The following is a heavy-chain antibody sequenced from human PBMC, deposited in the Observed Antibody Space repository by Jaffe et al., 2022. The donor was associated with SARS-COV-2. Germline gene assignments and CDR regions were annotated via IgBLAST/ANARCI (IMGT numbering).Heavy chain of an antibody. V-gene: IGHV4-39*01. CDR3: ARHRVTYPFDY. Sequence: QLQLQESGPGLVKPSETLSLTCTVSGGSISSSGYYWGWIRQPPGKGLESIGSIYYSGSTYYNPSLKSRVAISVDASKNQFSLKLSSVTAADTAVYYCARHRVTYPFDYWGQGTLVTVSS. CDR1: GGSISSSGYY. CDR2: IYYSGST. D-gene: IGHD2-2*01. J-gene: IGHJ4*02.